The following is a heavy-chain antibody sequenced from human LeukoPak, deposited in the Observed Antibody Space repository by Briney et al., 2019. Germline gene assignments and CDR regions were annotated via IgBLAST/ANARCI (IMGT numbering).Heavy chain of an antibody. D-gene: IGHD6-13*01. Sequence: GGSLRLSCAASGFTFSSSGMHWVRQPPGKGLEWVAEIWYDGNNKYYADAVKGRFTISRDNSKNILYLQMNSLRAEDTAVYYCAKTPVHYSSIWYFFDYWGQGTLVTVSS. CDR2: IWYDGNNK. J-gene: IGHJ4*02. CDR3: AKTPVHYSSIWYFFDY. V-gene: IGHV3-33*06. CDR1: GFTFSSSG.